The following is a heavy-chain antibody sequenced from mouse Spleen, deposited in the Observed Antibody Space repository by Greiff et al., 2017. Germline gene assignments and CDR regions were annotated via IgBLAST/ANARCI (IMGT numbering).Heavy chain of an antibody. CDR1: GYAFSSSW. V-gene: IGHV1-82*01. CDR2: IYPGDGDT. CDR3: ASPTIYYYGDWYFDV. D-gene: IGHD1-1*01. Sequence: QVQLQQSGPELVKPGASVKISCKASGYAFSSSWMNWVKQRPGKGLEWIGRIYPGDGDTNYNGKFKGKATLTADKSSSTAYMQLSSLTSEDSAVYFCASPTIYYYGDWYFDVWGAGTTVTVSS. J-gene: IGHJ1*01.